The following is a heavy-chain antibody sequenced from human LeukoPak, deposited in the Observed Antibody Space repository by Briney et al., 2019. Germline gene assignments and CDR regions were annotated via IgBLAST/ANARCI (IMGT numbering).Heavy chain of an antibody. CDR1: GGSISSRSYY. Sequence: SETLSLTCTVSGGSISSRSYYWSWIRQPPGKGLEWIGYIYYSGSTNYNPSLKSRVTISVDTSKNQFSLKLSSVTAADTAVYYCARGPRGCSSTSCTGGWFDPWGQGTLVTVSS. CDR3: ARGPRGCSSTSCTGGWFDP. J-gene: IGHJ5*02. V-gene: IGHV4-61*05. CDR2: IYYSGST. D-gene: IGHD2-2*01.